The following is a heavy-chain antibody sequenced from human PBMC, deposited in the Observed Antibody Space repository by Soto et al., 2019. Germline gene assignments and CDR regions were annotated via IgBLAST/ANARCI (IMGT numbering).Heavy chain of an antibody. Sequence: EVQLLESGGGLVQPGGSLILSCAASGFTFSSYAMNWVRQAPGKGLEWVSTISGSGGTTYYAASVKGRFTISRDNSKNTLWLQRNGLIAEDTAVYYCARDRDCSGGSCYYNYWGQGTLVTVSS. CDR3: ARDRDCSGGSCYYNY. CDR1: GFTFSSYA. D-gene: IGHD2-15*01. V-gene: IGHV3-23*01. J-gene: IGHJ4*02. CDR2: ISGSGGTT.